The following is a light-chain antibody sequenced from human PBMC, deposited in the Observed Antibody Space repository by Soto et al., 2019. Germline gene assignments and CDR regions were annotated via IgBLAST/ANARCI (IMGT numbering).Light chain of an antibody. V-gene: IGKV1-39*01. CDR2: AAS. CDR3: QQSNSTQWR. Sequence: DIQMTQSPSSLSASVGDRVTITCRASQSISSYLNWYQQKPGKAPKLLIYAASSLQSGVPSRFSGSGSGTNLLFTISSLQPEDFATNSCQQSNSTQWRFGQGTKVE. J-gene: IGKJ1*01. CDR1: QSISSY.